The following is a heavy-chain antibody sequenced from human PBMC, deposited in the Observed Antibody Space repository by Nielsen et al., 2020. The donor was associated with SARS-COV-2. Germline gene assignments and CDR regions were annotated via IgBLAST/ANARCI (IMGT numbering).Heavy chain of an antibody. J-gene: IGHJ3*02. V-gene: IGHV3-21*01. CDR3: ARVNSGSYSGAFDI. CDR1: GFTFRDYS. CDR2: ISGSSAYI. D-gene: IGHD1-26*01. Sequence: GESLKISCAASGFTFRDYSMHWVRQAPGKGLEWVSSISGSSAYIFYPESLKGRFIISRDNAKNSLYLQMSSLRVEDTAVYYCARVNSGSYSGAFDIWGQGTMVTVSS.